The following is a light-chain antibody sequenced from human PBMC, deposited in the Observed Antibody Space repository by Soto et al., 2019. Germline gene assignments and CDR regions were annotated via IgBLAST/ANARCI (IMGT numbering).Light chain of an antibody. Sequence: QSALTQPASVSGSLGQSITISCTGTTRDIAGYNYISWYQQLPGKAPKLMIYQVTIRPSGISNRFSGSKSCNTASLTISGLQAEDEADYYCTSFSSSTSLYVFGTGTKVT. V-gene: IGLV2-14*01. J-gene: IGLJ1*01. CDR2: QVT. CDR1: TRDIAGYNY. CDR3: TSFSSSTSLYV.